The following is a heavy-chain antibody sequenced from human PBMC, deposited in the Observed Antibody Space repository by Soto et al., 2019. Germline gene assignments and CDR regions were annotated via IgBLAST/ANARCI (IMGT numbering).Heavy chain of an antibody. Sequence: SETLSLTGTVSGGSITSSYRSWIRQPQGKELERIRYINNSGSTNYNPPLKSRVTISVDTSKNQFSLKLSSVTAADTAVYYCARFPRLSLGSPYLLSSGWYSRSDAFDIWGQGTMVTVSS. CDR1: GGSITSSY. J-gene: IGHJ3*02. V-gene: IGHV4-4*09. CDR2: INNSGST. CDR3: ARFPRLSLGSPYLLSSGWYSRSDAFDI. D-gene: IGHD6-19*01.